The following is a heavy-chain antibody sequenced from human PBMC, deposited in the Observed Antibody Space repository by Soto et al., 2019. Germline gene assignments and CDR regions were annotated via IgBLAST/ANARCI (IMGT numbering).Heavy chain of an antibody. CDR2: INHSGST. J-gene: IGHJ5*02. CDR1: GGSFSGHY. V-gene: IGHV4-34*01. CDR3: ASARTLLLWFGDKNNWCDP. Sequence: QVQLQQWGAGLLKPSETLSLTCADYGGSFSGHYWSWISQPPGKGLEWIGEINHSGSTNYNPSLNRRLAISVATSKNQFSLKLSFVTAADTAVYYCASARTLLLWFGDKNNWCDPGGQGTLVTVSS. D-gene: IGHD3-10*01.